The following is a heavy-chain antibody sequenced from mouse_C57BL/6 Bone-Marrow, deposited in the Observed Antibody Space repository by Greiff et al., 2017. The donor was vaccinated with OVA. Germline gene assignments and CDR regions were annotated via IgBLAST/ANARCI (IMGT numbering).Heavy chain of an antibody. CDR1: GYTFTSYW. CDR2: IYPGSGST. J-gene: IGHJ4*01. CDR3: ATRYLSYAMDY. D-gene: IGHD1-1*01. Sequence: VKLVESGAELVKPGASVKMSCKASGYTFTSYWITWVKQRPGQGLEWIGDIYPGSGSTNYNEKFKSKATLTVDTSSSTAYMQLSSLTSEDSAVYYCATRYLSYAMDYWGQGTSVTVSS. V-gene: IGHV1-55*01.